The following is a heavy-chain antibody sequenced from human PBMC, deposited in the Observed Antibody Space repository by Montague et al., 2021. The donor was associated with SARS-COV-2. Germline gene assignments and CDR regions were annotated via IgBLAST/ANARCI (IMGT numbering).Heavy chain of an antibody. CDR2: IYHTGTT. CDR1: GDSISTYNW. CDR3: ARKGSRRSDLAY. V-gene: IGHV4-4*02. Sequence: SETLSLTCVVSGDSISTYNWWTWVRLPAGKGLEWVGGIYHTGTTKYTPSLKSRVSMSVDKSWNQSSLRLTSVTAADTAIYYCARKGSRRSDLAYWGQGTLVTVSP. D-gene: IGHD3-10*01. J-gene: IGHJ4*02.